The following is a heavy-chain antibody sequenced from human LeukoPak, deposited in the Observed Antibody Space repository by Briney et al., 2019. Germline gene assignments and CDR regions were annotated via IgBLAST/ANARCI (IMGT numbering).Heavy chain of an antibody. J-gene: IGHJ4*02. Sequence: SETLSLTCTVSGGSISSYYWSWIRQPAGKGLEWIVRIYTSGSTNYNPSLKSRVTMSVDTSKNQFSLKLSSVTAADTAVYYCARLGYYDSSGYYYAIDYWGQGTLVTVSS. V-gene: IGHV4-4*07. CDR2: IYTSGST. D-gene: IGHD3-22*01. CDR1: GGSISSYY. CDR3: ARLGYYDSSGYYYAIDY.